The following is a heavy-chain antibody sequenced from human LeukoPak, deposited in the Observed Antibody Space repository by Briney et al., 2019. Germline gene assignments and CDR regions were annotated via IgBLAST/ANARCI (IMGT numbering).Heavy chain of an antibody. CDR3: ARASGIVGALLHAFDI. D-gene: IGHD1-26*01. CDR1: GFTFSSYS. V-gene: IGHV3-21*01. J-gene: IGHJ3*02. Sequence: GGSLRLSCAASGFTFSSYSMNWVRQAPGKGLEWVSSISSSSSYIYYADSVKGRFTISRDNAKNTLYLQMNSLRAEDTAVYYCARASGIVGALLHAFDIWGQGTIVTVSS. CDR2: ISSSSSYI.